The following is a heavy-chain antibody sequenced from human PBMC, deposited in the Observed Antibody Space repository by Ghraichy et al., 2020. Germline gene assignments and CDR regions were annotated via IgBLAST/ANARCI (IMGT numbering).Heavy chain of an antibody. J-gene: IGHJ3*02. CDR3: ARHLDYNASGKYRAFDI. D-gene: IGHD3-10*01. CDR1: GYSFNTYW. V-gene: IGHV5-51*01. Sequence: GGSLRLSCKGSGYSFNTYWIGWVRQKPGKGLEWMGIIYPDDSDTTYSPSFQGQVTISADRSISTAYLQWSSLKASDTAMYYCARHLDYNASGKYRAFDIWGQGTMVTVSS. CDR2: IYPDDSDT.